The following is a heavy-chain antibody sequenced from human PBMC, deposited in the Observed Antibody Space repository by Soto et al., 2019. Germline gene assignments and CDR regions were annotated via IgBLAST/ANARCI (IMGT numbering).Heavy chain of an antibody. V-gene: IGHV3-11*06. J-gene: IGHJ4*02. D-gene: IGHD1-7*01. CDR3: ARGGVKGTTSRGQVYN. Sequence: QVQVVESGGGLVKPGGSLRLSCAASGFTFSDYYMSWIRQAPGKGLEWVSFISSSSDSTKYADSVKGRFTISRDNAKNSLYRQLNSLRAVDTAVYYCARGGVKGTTSRGQVYNWGQGTLVTVSS. CDR2: ISSSSDST. CDR1: GFTFSDYY.